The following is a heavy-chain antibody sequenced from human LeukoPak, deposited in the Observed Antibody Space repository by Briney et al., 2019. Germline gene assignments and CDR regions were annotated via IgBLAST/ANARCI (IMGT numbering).Heavy chain of an antibody. D-gene: IGHD2-2*02. CDR3: AKAGCGGTTCYTNC. V-gene: IGHV3-9*01. Sequence: GGSLRLSCAASGFTIDDYAMHWVRQAPGKGLEWVSGISWNSGSIGYADSVRGRFTISRDNAKSSLYLQMNSLRAEDTALYYCAKAGCGGTTCYTNCWGQGTLVTVSS. CDR2: ISWNSGSI. J-gene: IGHJ4*02. CDR1: GFTIDDYA.